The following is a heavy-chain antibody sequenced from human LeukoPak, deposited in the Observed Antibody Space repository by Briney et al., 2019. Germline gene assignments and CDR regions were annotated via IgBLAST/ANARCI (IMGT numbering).Heavy chain of an antibody. J-gene: IGHJ4*02. D-gene: IGHD5-18*01. CDR1: GFTFSSYW. V-gene: IGHV3-74*01. CDR2: INSDGSIT. Sequence: GGSLRLSCAPSGFTFSSYWMHWVREAPGKGVVWVSRINSDGSITTYADSVKRRFTISRDNARNTLYLQMNSLRAEDTAVYYCARGTGYSYGSFDYWGQGTLVTVSS. CDR3: ARGTGYSYGSFDY.